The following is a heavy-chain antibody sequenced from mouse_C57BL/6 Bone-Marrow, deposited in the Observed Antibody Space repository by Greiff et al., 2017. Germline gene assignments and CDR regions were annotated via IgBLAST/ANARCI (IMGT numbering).Heavy chain of an antibody. J-gene: IGHJ1*03. Sequence: EVQVVESGGGLVKPGGSLKLSCAASGFTFSSYAMSWVRQTPEKRLEWVATISDGGSYTYYPDNVKGRFTISRDNAKNNLYLQMSHLKSEDTAMYYCARDGARYWYFDVWGTGTTVTVSS. CDR3: ARDGARYWYFDV. V-gene: IGHV5-4*01. CDR2: ISDGGSYT. CDR1: GFTFSSYA.